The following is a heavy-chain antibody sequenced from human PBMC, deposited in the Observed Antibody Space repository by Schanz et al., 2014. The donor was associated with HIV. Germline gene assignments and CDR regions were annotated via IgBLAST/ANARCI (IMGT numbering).Heavy chain of an antibody. CDR3: AANNYYGSGSSSA. V-gene: IGHV1-46*01. CDR2: INPSGGGT. Sequence: QVQLVQSGAEVKKPGSSVKVSCKASEGTLSSNAISWVRQAPGQGLEWMGIINPSGGGTRYAQKFQGRVTMTRDTSTSTVYMELSSLRSEDTAMYYCAANNYYGSGSSSAWGQGTLVTVSS. J-gene: IGHJ5*02. D-gene: IGHD3-10*01. CDR1: EGTLSSNA.